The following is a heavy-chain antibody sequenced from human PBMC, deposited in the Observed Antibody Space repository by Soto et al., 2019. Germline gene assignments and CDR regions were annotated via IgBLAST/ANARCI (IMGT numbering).Heavy chain of an antibody. CDR1: GFTFSSYA. D-gene: IGHD3-22*01. V-gene: IGHV3-23*01. CDR2: ISGSGGST. Sequence: LRLSCAASGFTFSSYAMRWVRQAPGKGLEWVSAISGSGGSTYYADSVKGRFTISRDNSKNTLYLQMNSLRAEDTAVYYCAKDFAYDSSGYYGDPWGQGTLVTVSS. CDR3: AKDFAYDSSGYYGDP. J-gene: IGHJ5*02.